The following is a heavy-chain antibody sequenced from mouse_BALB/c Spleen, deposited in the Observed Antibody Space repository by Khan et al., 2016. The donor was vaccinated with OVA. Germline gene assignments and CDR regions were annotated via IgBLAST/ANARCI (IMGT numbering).Heavy chain of an antibody. CDR1: GYTFTNYG. V-gene: IGHV9-1*02. J-gene: IGHJ1*01. CDR3: ARGASYWYFDV. CDR2: INTYTGEP. Sequence: QIQLVQSGPELKKPGETVKISCKASGYTFTNYGMNWVKQAPGKGLKWMGWINTYTGEPTYTDDFKGRFAFSLETSASTAYLQINNLKNGDMATYFCARGASYWYFDVWGAGPTVTVSS.